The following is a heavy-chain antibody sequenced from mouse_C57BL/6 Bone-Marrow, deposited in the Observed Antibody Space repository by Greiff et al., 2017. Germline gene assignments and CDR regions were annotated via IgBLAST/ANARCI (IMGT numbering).Heavy chain of an antibody. CDR2: IYPGSGST. CDR3: ARNYGSSYLYAMDY. J-gene: IGHJ4*01. V-gene: IGHV1-55*01. Sequence: QVQLQQPGAELVKPGASVKMSCKASGYTFTSYWVTWVKQRPGQGLEWIGDIYPGSGSTNYNEKFKSKATLTVDTSSSTAYMQLSSLTSEDSAVYYCARNYGSSYLYAMDYWGQGTSVTVSS. CDR1: GYTFTSYW. D-gene: IGHD1-1*01.